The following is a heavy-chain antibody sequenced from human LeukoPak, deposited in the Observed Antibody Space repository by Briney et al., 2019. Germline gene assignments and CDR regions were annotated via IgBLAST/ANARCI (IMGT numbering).Heavy chain of an antibody. V-gene: IGHV4-39*01. CDR2: IYYSETT. J-gene: IGHJ4*02. Sequence: PSETLSLTCSVSGGSISSSSYYWGWIRQPPGKGLEWIGSIYYSETTYYSPSLKSRVTISVDTSKNQFSLKLSSVTATDTAVYYCATPRGSPSGYFDCWGQGTLVTVSS. CDR1: GGSISSSSYY. CDR3: ATPRGSPSGYFDC. D-gene: IGHD1-26*01.